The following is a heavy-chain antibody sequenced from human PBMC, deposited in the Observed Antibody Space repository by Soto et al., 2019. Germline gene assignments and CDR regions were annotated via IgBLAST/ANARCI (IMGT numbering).Heavy chain of an antibody. J-gene: IGHJ3*02. CDR3: ARDGPMDRAFDI. V-gene: IGHV1-18*01. Sequence: ASVKVSCKASGYTFTSYDINWVRQATGQGLEWMGWMNANNGNTGYAQKLQGRVTMTTDTSTSTAYMELRSLRSDDTAVYYCARDGPMDRAFDIWGQGTMVTVSS. CDR2: MNANNGNT. D-gene: IGHD3-10*01. CDR1: GYTFTSYD.